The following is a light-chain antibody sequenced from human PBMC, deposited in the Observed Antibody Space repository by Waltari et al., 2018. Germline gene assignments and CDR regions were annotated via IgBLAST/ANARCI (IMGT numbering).Light chain of an antibody. Sequence: YELSQTPSVSVSPGQTASITSSGACLGAKYVSWYQQKAGPSPVRGIYEDYKRPSGIPERFSGSSSGNTATLTISGTQAMDEADYYCHAWDTNTAVFGGGTKVTVL. V-gene: IGLV3-1*01. CDR1: CLGAKY. CDR2: EDY. CDR3: HAWDTNTAV. J-gene: IGLJ2*01.